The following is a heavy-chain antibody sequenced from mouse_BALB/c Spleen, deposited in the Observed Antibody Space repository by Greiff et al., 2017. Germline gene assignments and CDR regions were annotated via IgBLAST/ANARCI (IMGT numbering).Heavy chain of an antibody. CDR3: ARGAMVTTMFFAY. D-gene: IGHD2-1*01. CDR2: ISSGGSYT. Sequence: EVKLVESGGDLVKPGGSLKLSCAASGFTFSSYGMSWVRQTPDKRLEWVATISSGGSYTYYPDSVKGRFTISRDNAKNTLYLQMSSLKSEDTAMYYCARGAMVTTMFFAYWGQGTLVTVSA. CDR1: GFTFSSYG. J-gene: IGHJ3*01. V-gene: IGHV5-6*01.